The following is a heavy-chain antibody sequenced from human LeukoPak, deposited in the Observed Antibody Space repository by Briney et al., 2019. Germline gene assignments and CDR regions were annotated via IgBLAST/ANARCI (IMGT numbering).Heavy chain of an antibody. Sequence: PGRSLRLSCAASGFTFRSYGMHWVRQAPGKGLEWMAVIWYDGSNKYYADSVKGRFTISRDNSKNTLYLQMNSLRAEDTAVYYCASTSGWYEPIDYWGQGTLVTVSS. V-gene: IGHV3-33*01. D-gene: IGHD6-19*01. CDR3: ASTSGWYEPIDY. CDR2: IWYDGSNK. CDR1: GFTFRSYG. J-gene: IGHJ4*02.